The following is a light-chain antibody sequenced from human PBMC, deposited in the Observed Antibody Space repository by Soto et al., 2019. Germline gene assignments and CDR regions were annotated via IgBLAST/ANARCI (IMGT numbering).Light chain of an antibody. CDR1: QDITNY. Sequence: DLQLTQSPSFLSASVGARVTITCRASQDITNYLAWYLQKPGKAPKLLIYGASTLQSGVPSRFSGSGSGTDFTLTINSMQPEDFANYYGQQGYSTPSITFGQGTRLEIK. V-gene: IGKV1-9*01. CDR2: GAS. CDR3: QQGYSTPSIT. J-gene: IGKJ5*01.